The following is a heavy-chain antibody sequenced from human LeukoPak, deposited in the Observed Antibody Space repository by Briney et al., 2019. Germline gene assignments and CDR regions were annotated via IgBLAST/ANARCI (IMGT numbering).Heavy chain of an antibody. Sequence: GALRLSCAASGFPFSSNYMSWVRQAPGKGLAWVSVIYSGGSTYYADSVKGRFTISRDNSKNTLYLQMNSLRAEDTAVYYCARAVGTAMVTGFDYWGQGTLVTVSS. D-gene: IGHD5-18*01. CDR3: ARAVGTAMVTGFDY. CDR2: IYSGGST. CDR1: GFPFSSNY. J-gene: IGHJ4*02. V-gene: IGHV3-53*01.